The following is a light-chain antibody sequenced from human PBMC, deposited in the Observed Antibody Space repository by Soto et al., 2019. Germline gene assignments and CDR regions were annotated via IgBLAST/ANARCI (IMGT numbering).Light chain of an antibody. Sequence: EIVMTQSPATLSVAAGESATLSCRASQSVSSNLAWYQQKPGQAPRLLIYGASTRATGIPARFSGSGSGTEFTLTISSLPSEDFAVYYCQQYNNWWTFGQGTKVEIK. V-gene: IGKV3-15*01. CDR1: QSVSSN. CDR3: QQYNNWWT. CDR2: GAS. J-gene: IGKJ1*01.